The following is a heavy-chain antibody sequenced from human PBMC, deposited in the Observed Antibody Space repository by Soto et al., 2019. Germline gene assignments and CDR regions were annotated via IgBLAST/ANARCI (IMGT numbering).Heavy chain of an antibody. Sequence: ASVKVSCKASGFTFTSSAMQWVRQARGQRLEWIGWIVVGSGNTNYAQKFQERVTITRDMSTSTAYMELSSLRSEDTAVYYCAAGPVSGGYYDILTGYLPNYMDVWGKGTTVTVSS. J-gene: IGHJ6*03. CDR3: AAGPVSGGYYDILTGYLPNYMDV. V-gene: IGHV1-58*02. CDR2: IVVGSGNT. D-gene: IGHD3-9*01. CDR1: GFTFTSSA.